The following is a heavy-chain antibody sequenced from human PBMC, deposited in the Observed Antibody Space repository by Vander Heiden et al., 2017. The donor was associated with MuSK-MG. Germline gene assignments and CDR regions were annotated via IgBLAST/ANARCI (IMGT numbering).Heavy chain of an antibody. V-gene: IGHV4-31*03. CDR1: GGSVSSGNYY. Sequence: QVQLQESGPGLVKPSQTLSLTCTVSGGSVSSGNYYWSWIRQHPGKGLEWIGYIYYSGSTSYNPSLKSRVTISVDTSKNQFSLKLSYVTAADTAVYYCARAGRTSRAGYYYREVWGKGTKGNVSS. CDR3: ARAGRTSRAGYYYREV. J-gene: IGHJ6*03. D-gene: IGHD2-2*01. CDR2: IYYSGST.